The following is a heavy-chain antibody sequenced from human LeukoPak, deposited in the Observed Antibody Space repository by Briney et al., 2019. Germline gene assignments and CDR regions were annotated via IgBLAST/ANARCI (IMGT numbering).Heavy chain of an antibody. CDR2: IYYSGST. CDR1: GGSISSSSYY. CDR3: ARDGRLGYAFDI. D-gene: IGHD3-9*01. J-gene: IGHJ3*02. Sequence: SETLSLTCTVSGGSISSSSYYWSWIRQPPGKGLEWIGYIYYSGSTNYNPSLKSRVTISVDTSKNQFSLKLSSVTAADTAVYYCARDGRLGYAFDIWGQGTMVTVSS. V-gene: IGHV4-61*01.